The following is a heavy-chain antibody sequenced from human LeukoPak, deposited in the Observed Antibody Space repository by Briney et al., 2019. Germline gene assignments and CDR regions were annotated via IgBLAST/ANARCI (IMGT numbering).Heavy chain of an antibody. CDR3: ARGGDDDYYFDY. CDR1: GFPFSDYY. J-gene: IGHJ4*02. CDR2: ISTSGTTI. V-gene: IGHV3-11*04. D-gene: IGHD3-16*01. Sequence: PGGSLRLSCAASGFPFSDYYMSWIRQGPGKGLEWVSYISTSGTTIHYADSVKGRFTISRDNAKNSLFLQMNSLRAEDTAVYYCARGGDDDYYFDYWGQGTLVTVSS.